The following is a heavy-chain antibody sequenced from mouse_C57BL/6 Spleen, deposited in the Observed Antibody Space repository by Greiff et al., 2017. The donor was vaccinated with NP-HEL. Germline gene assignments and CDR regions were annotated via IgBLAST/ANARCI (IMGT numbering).Heavy chain of an antibody. J-gene: IGHJ2*01. CDR1: GYTFTDYY. Sequence: EVQLQQSGPELVKPGASVKISCKASGYTFTDYYMNWVKQSHGKSLEWIGDINPNNGGTSYNQKFKGKATLTVDKSSSTAYMELRSLTSEDSAVYYCAREGTAQATSYFDYWGQGTTLTVSS. CDR3: AREGTAQATSYFDY. D-gene: IGHD3-2*02. V-gene: IGHV1-26*01. CDR2: INPNNGGT.